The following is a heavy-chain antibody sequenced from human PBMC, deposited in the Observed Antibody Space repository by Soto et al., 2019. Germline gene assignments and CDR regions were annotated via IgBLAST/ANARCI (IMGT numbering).Heavy chain of an antibody. CDR3: ARGGHRVAARPYYYYGMDV. D-gene: IGHD6-6*01. CDR2: IIPIFGTA. V-gene: IGHV1-69*13. J-gene: IGHJ6*02. CDR1: GGIFSSYA. Sequence: SVPVSCKASGGIFSSYAISWVRQAPGQGLEWMGGIIPIFGTANYVQKFQGRVTITADESTSTVDMELSSLRSEDTAVNDCARGGHRVAARPYYYYGMDVWGQGTTVTVSS.